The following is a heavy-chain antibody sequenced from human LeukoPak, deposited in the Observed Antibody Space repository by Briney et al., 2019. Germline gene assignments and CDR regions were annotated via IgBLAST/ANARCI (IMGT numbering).Heavy chain of an antibody. Sequence: GGSLRLSCAASGFTFDDYAMHWVRQAPGKGLEWVSGISWNSGSIGYADSVKGRFTISRDNAKNSLYLQMNSLRAEDTALYYCAKDRSGYYYDYFDYWGQGTLVTVSS. J-gene: IGHJ4*02. CDR3: AKDRSGYYYDYFDY. CDR1: GFTFDDYA. CDR2: ISWNSGSI. V-gene: IGHV3-9*01. D-gene: IGHD3-22*01.